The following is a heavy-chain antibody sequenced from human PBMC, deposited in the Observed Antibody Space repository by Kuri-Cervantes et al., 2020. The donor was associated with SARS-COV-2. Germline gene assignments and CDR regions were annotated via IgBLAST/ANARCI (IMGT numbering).Heavy chain of an antibody. Sequence: LSFTRASSGFPFSSYAMHWVRQAPGKGLEYVSAISSNGGSTHYADSAKGSFTIYRDNYKNTLCLQMGSLRAEDMAVYYCARGVHYCSSTSWYMPGDYWGQGTLVTVSS. CDR2: ISSNGGST. V-gene: IGHV3-64*02. CDR1: GFPFSSYA. D-gene: IGHD2-2*02. J-gene: IGHJ4*02. CDR3: ARGVHYCSSTSWYMPGDY.